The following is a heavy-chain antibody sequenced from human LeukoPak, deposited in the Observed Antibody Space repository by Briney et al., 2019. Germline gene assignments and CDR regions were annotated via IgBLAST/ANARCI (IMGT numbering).Heavy chain of an antibody. J-gene: IGHJ4*02. CDR2: INPNSGGT. D-gene: IGHD5-18*01. CDR3: ARDKNAELWPRKFDY. V-gene: IGHV1-2*02. Sequence: ASVKVSCKASGYTFTGYYMRWVRQAPGQGLEWMGWINPNSGGTNYAQKFQGRVTMTRDTSISTAYMELSRLRSDDTAVYYCARDKNAELWPRKFDYWGQGTLVTVSS. CDR1: GYTFTGYY.